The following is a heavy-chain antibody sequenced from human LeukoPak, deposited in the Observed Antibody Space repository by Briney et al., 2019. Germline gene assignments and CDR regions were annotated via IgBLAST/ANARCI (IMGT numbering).Heavy chain of an antibody. CDR2: ITTGSTDI. CDR1: GFTFSTYN. D-gene: IGHD7-27*01. J-gene: IGHJ4*02. Sequence: GGSLRLSCAASGFTFSTYNMNWIRQAPGKGLEWVSSITTGSTDIYYEDSLKGRFTISSDDAKNSVYLQMNSLRVEDAAVYYCARDLPGVPIDHWGQGILVTVSS. V-gene: IGHV3-21*06. CDR3: ARDLPGVPIDH.